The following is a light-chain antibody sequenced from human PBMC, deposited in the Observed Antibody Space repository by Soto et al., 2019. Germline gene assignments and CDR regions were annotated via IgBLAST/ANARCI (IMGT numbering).Light chain of an antibody. CDR3: QSADSSGTYPLV. CDR1: ALPKQY. Sequence: SYELTQPPSVSVSPGQTARITCSGDALPKQYAYWYQQKPGQAPVLVIYKDSERPSGIPERFSGSSSGTTVTLTISGVQAEDKADYYCQSADSSGTYPLVFGGGTKLTVL. CDR2: KDS. V-gene: IGLV3-25*02. J-gene: IGLJ3*02.